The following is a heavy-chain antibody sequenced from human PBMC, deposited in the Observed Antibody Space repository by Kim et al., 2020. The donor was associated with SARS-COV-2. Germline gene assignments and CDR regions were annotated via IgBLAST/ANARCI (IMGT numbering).Heavy chain of an antibody. CDR1: GGSISSSNW. Sequence: SETLSLTCAVSGGSISSSNWWSWVRQPPGKGLEWIGEIYHSGGTNYNPSLKSRVTISVDKSKNQFSLKLSSVTAADTAVYYCARDLAYSYGFDCWGRGTLVALSS. D-gene: IGHD5-18*01. V-gene: IGHV4-4*02. CDR3: ARDLAYSYGFDC. CDR2: IYHSGGT. J-gene: IGHJ4*02.